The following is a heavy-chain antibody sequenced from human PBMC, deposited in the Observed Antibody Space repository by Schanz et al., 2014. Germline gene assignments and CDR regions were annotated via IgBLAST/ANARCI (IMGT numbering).Heavy chain of an antibody. CDR1: GFTFSSYS. CDR2: ISGRDGST. Sequence: EVQLVESGGGLVQPGGSLRLSCAASGFTFSSYSMNWVRQAPGMGLQWVSAISGRDGSTYYADSVRGRFTISRDNSKNTLSLQINSLRAEDTAVYYCARVTISPGGHGLDVWGQGTTVTVSS. CDR3: ARVTISPGGHGLDV. D-gene: IGHD3-16*01. J-gene: IGHJ6*02. V-gene: IGHV3-23*04.